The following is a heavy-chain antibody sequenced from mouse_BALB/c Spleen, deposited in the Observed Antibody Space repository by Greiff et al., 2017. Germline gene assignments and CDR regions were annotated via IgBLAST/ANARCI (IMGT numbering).Heavy chain of an antibody. D-gene: IGHD4-1*01. V-gene: IGHV1-87*01. CDR1: GYTFTSYW. J-gene: IGHJ2*01. CDR3: ARVTGTTGGYFDY. Sequence: QVHVKQSGAELARPGASVKLSCKASGYTFTSYWMQWVKQRPGQGLEWIGAIYPGDGDTRYTQKFKGKATLTADKSSSTAYMQLSSLASEDSAVYYCARVTGTTGGYFDYWGQGTTLTVSS. CDR2: IYPGDGDT.